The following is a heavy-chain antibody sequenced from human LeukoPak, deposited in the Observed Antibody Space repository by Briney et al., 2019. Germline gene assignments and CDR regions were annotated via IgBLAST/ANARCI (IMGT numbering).Heavy chain of an antibody. D-gene: IGHD2-2*01. CDR3: ARLNSVSTSTVSAPNWFDP. J-gene: IGHJ5*02. V-gene: IGHV4-4*09. CDR2: NYTSGST. CDR1: CGSINSYY. Sequence: SETPSLTCTFSCGSINSYYWSWIRQPPGKGLEWIGYNYTSGSTNYNPSLKSRVTISVDTSKNQFSLKLSSVTAADTAVYYCARLNSVSTSTVSAPNWFDPWGQGTLVTVSS.